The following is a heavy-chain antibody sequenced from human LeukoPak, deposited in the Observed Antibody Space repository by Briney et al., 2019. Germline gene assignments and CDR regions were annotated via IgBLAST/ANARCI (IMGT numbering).Heavy chain of an antibody. Sequence: GGSRRLSCAASGFTFDDYAMHWVRQAPGRGLEWVPLITWDGGNTYYADSVKGRFTISRDDSKNSLYLQMNSLRPEDTAFYYCTKDNHGSSGWYDEYFQHWGQGTLVTVSS. V-gene: IGHV3-43D*03. CDR1: GFTFDDYA. CDR3: TKDNHGSSGWYDEYFQH. D-gene: IGHD6-19*01. CDR2: ITWDGGNT. J-gene: IGHJ1*01.